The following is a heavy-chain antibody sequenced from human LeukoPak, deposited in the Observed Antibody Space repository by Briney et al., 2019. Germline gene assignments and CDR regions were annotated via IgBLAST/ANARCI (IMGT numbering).Heavy chain of an antibody. V-gene: IGHV3-30*04. CDR1: GFTFSTYT. J-gene: IGHJ4*02. CDR2: VSHHGSNK. D-gene: IGHD6-19*01. Sequence: PGGSLRLSCTASGFTFSTYTMNWVRQTPGKGLEWAAVVSHHGSNKYYADSVKGRFIIFRDNSENTLYLQMNSLGAEDTALYYCARGGDSSGWFSPFDFWGQGTLVTVSS. CDR3: ARGGDSSGWFSPFDF.